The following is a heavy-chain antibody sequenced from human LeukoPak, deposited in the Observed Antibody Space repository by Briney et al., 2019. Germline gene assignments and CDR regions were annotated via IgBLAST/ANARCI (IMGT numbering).Heavy chain of an antibody. J-gene: IGHJ4*02. CDR2: IYYSGST. V-gene: IGHV4-39*07. CDR1: GGSISSSSYY. CDR3: AKKDGDF. Sequence: PSETLSLTCTVSGGSISSSSYYWGWIRQPPGKGLEWIGSIYYSGSTYYNPSLKSRVTISLDTSKNQFSLKLNSVTAADTAVYYCAKKDGDFWGQGTLVSVSS.